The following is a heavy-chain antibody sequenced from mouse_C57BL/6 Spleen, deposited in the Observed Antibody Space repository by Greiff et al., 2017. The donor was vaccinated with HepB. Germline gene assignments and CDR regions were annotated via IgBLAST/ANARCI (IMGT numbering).Heavy chain of an antibody. J-gene: IGHJ2*01. V-gene: IGHV1-82*01. CDR1: GYAFSSSW. CDR3: ARDYYGSSCYFDY. D-gene: IGHD1-1*01. CDR2: IYPGDGDT. Sequence: VQLQQSGPELVKPGASVKISCKASGYAFSSSWMNWVKQRPGKGLEWIGRIYPGDGDTNYNGKFKGKATLTADKSSSTAYMQLSSLTSEDSAVYFCARDYYGSSCYFDYWGKGTTLTVSS.